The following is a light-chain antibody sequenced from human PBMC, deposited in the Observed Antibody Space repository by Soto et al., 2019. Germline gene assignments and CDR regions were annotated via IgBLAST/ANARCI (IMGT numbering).Light chain of an antibody. CDR3: QQYGDSPRS. J-gene: IGKJ1*01. V-gene: IGKV3-20*01. CDR2: GAS. CDR1: QSVSSSY. Sequence: EIVLTQSPGTLSLSPGERATLSCRASQSVSSSYLAWYQQKPGQAPRLLIYGASSRATGIPDRFSGSGSRTDFTLTISRLEPEDFAVYYCQQYGDSPRSFGQGTKVDIK.